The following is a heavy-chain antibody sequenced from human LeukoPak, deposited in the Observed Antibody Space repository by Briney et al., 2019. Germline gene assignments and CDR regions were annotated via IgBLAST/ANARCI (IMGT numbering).Heavy chain of an antibody. J-gene: IGHJ4*02. CDR2: LSRGGGTT. Sequence: GGSLRLSCTGSGFPFNMFAMNWVRQAPGQGLDWVSGLSRGGGTTSYADSVKGRFTISRDTSKNMVFLQMNDLRPEDTAVYYCAKEDRIRHCSEGVCMEGYYFDYWGQGSLVTVSS. CDR1: GFPFNMFA. D-gene: IGHD2-8*01. V-gene: IGHV3-23*01. CDR3: AKEDRIRHCSEGVCMEGYYFDY.